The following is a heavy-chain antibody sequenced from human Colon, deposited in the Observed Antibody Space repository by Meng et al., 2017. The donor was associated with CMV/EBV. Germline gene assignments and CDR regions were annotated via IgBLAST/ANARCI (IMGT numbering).Heavy chain of an antibody. V-gene: IGHV3-69-1*01. CDR1: EITFSYYD. D-gene: IGHD6-25*01. CDR2: IPYEGD. J-gene: IGHJ4*02. CDR3: ARDPESSAQYHIAY. Sequence: GESLKISCAASEITFSYYDVYWVRQAPGKGLEWVAFIPYEGDDSVKGRFTISRDNAKNSLDLQISSLRADDTAVYYCARDPESSAQYHIAYWGQGTLVTVSS.